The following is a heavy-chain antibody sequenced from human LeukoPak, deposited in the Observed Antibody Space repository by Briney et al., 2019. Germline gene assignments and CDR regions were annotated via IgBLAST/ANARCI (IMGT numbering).Heavy chain of an antibody. Sequence: GGSLRLSCAASGFTFSSYGMHWVRQAPGKGLEWVAFIRYDGSNKYYADSVKGRFTISRDNSKNTLYLQMNSLRAEDTAVYYCAKDLGDIVVVPAAMAYWGQGTLVTVSS. J-gene: IGHJ4*02. V-gene: IGHV3-30*02. D-gene: IGHD2-2*01. CDR1: GFTFSSYG. CDR3: AKDLGDIVVVPAAMAY. CDR2: IRYDGSNK.